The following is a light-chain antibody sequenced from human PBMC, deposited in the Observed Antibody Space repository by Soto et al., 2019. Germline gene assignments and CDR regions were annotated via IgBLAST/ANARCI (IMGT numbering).Light chain of an antibody. CDR3: SSYTSSSTLNYV. CDR1: SSDVGGYNY. J-gene: IGLJ1*01. Sequence: QSVLTQPASVSGSPGQSITISCPGTSSDVGGYNYVSWYQQHPGKAPKLMIYEVSNRPSGVSNRFSGSKSGNTASLTISGLQAEDEADYYCSSYTSSSTLNYVFGSGTNVTV. V-gene: IGLV2-14*01. CDR2: EVS.